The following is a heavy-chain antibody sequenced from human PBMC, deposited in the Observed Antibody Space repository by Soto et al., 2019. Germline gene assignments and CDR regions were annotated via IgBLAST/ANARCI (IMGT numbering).Heavy chain of an antibody. CDR2: ISAYNGST. CDR3: AKAGYCSSTSCYIQLRYYYYGMDV. V-gene: IGHV1-18*04. Sequence: ASVKVSCKASGYTFTSYGISWVRQAPGQGLEWMGWISAYNGSTYYADSVKGRFTISRDNSKNTLYLQMNSLRAEDTAVYYCAKAGYCSSTSCYIQLRYYYYGMDVWGQGTTVTVSS. D-gene: IGHD2-2*02. CDR1: GYTFTSYG. J-gene: IGHJ6*02.